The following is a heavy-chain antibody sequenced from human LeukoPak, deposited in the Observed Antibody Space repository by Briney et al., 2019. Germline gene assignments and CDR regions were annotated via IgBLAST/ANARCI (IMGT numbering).Heavy chain of an antibody. D-gene: IGHD2-2*01. CDR2: RSSSSSTI. CDR1: GCTFSSYS. J-gene: IGHJ3*02. CDR3: ARDLVSGVPAAPGAFDI. Sequence: GGSLRLSCAASGCTFSSYSMNWVRQAPGKGQEWVSYRSSSSSTIYYADSVKGRFTISRDNAKNSLYLQMNSLRAQDTAVYYCARDLVSGVPAAPGAFDIWGQGTMVTVSS. V-gene: IGHV3-48*01.